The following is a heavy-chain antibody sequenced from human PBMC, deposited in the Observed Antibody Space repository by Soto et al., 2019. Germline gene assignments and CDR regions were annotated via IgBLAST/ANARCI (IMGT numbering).Heavy chain of an antibody. CDR3: ARDRLMATAGTARHYFGLDV. V-gene: IGHV4-31*03. Sequence: SETLSLTCTVSGGSIRSGGYYWGWVRQSPRRGLEWIGNIYYSGSTYYNPSLKSRLTISVDTSKNQFSLNLSSVTAADTAVYYCARDRLMATAGTARHYFGLDVWGQGTTGTV. J-gene: IGHJ6*02. CDR1: GGSIRSGGYY. D-gene: IGHD5-18*01. CDR2: IYYSGST.